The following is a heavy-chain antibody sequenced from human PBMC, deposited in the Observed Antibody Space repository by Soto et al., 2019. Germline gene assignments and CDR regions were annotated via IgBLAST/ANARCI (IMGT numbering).Heavy chain of an antibody. V-gene: IGHV4-59*01. CDR1: GGSISSYY. J-gene: IGHJ6*02. CDR2: IYCSGST. D-gene: IGHD3-3*01. CDR3: ARSPDYDFWSGPFGYYYYGMDV. Sequence: PSETLSLTCTVSGGSISSYYWSWIRQPPGKGLEWIGYIYCSGSTNYNPSLKSRVTISVDTSKNQFSLKLSSVTAADTAVYYCARSPDYDFWSGPFGYYYYGMDVWGQGTTVTVSS.